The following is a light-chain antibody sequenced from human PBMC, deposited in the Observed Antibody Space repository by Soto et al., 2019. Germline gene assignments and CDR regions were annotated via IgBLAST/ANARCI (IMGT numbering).Light chain of an antibody. CDR3: QQYGSSPLT. CDR2: GAS. J-gene: IGKJ4*01. CDR1: QSVSSSY. V-gene: IGKV3-20*01. Sequence: EIVLTQSPGTLSLSPGERATFSCRASQSVSSSYLAWYQQKPGQAPRLLIYGASSRATGIPDRFSGSGSGTDFTLTISRLEPEDFAVYYCQQYGSSPLTFGGGTKVDI.